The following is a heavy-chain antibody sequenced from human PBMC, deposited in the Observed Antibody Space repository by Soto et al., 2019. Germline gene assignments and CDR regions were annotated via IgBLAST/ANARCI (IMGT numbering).Heavy chain of an antibody. CDR2: TYYNGNA. Sequence: QLQLQESGPGLVKPSETLSLTCTVSGASIDRSNYYWDWIRQPPGKGLEWIGTTYYNGNAYYNPSLKSRVTMSVDTSKNQFSLKLMSVTAADTAVYYCARHFVAVVIKGWGYWGQGTLVTVSS. V-gene: IGHV4-39*01. CDR1: GASIDRSNYY. J-gene: IGHJ4*02. D-gene: IGHD3-22*01. CDR3: ARHFVAVVIKGWGY.